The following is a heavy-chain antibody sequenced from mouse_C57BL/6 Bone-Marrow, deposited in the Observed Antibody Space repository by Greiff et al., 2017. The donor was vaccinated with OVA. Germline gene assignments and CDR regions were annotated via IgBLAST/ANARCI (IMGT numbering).Heavy chain of an antibody. CDR3: ASELVTTVHYAMDY. V-gene: IGHV1-81*01. D-gene: IGHD1-1*01. CDR1: GYTFTSYG. CDR2: IYPRSGNT. Sequence: QVQLQQSGAELARPGASVKLSCKASGYTFTSYGISWVKQRTGQGLEWIGEIYPRSGNTYYNEKFKGKATLTADKSSSTAYMELRSLTSEDSAVYFYASELVTTVHYAMDYWGQGTSVTVSS. J-gene: IGHJ4*01.